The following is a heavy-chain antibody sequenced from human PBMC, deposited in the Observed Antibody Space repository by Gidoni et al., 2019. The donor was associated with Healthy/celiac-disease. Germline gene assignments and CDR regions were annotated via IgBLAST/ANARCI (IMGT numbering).Heavy chain of an antibody. CDR2: IYYSGST. CDR1: GGSISSSSYY. D-gene: IGHD6-6*01. V-gene: IGHV4-39*02. J-gene: IGHJ5*02. Sequence: QRQLQESGPGLVKHAETLSPNCTVSGGSISSSSYYWGWIRQPPGKGLDWIGVIYYSGSTYYNPSLKSRVTISVDTSTNQFSLKLSSVPAADTAVYYCAREGIAAHSASWFDPWGQGTLVTVSS. CDR3: AREGIAAHSASWFDP.